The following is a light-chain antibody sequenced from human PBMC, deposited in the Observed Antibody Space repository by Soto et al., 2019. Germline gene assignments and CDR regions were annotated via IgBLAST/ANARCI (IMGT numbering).Light chain of an antibody. CDR2: KAS. Sequence: RRTQSPSTLSASVGDRVTITCLASQSISSWLAWYQQKPGKAPKLLIYKASSLESGVPSRFSGSGSGTEFTLTISSLQPDDFATYYCQHYNSYSEPFGQGAKV. J-gene: IGKJ1*01. CDR3: QHYNSYSEP. CDR1: QSISSW. V-gene: IGKV1-5*03.